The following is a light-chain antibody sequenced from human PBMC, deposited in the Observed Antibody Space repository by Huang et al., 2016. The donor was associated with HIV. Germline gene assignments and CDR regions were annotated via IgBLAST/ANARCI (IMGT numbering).Light chain of an antibody. CDR3: QQYGSSRIFT. V-gene: IGKV3-20*01. CDR1: QSVSSSY. CDR2: GAS. J-gene: IGKJ3*01. Sequence: EIVLTQSPGTLSLSPGERATLSCRASQSVSSSYLAWYQQKPGQAPRLLSYGASSRATGIPDRFSGSGSGTDCTLTISRLEPEDFAVYYCQQYGSSRIFTFGPGTKVDIK.